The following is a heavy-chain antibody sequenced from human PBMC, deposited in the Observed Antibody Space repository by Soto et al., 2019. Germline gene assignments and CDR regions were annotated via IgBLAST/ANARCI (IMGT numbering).Heavy chain of an antibody. J-gene: IGHJ6*02. V-gene: IGHV1-69*06. CDR3: ARGTRSGSYYYYGLDV. CDR1: GGTFSSYA. CDR2: IIPIFGTT. D-gene: IGHD1-26*01. Sequence: SVKVSCKASGGTFSSYAISWVRQAPGQGLEWMGGIIPIFGTTNYARRFQGRVTITADKSTSTAYMELRSLRSEDTAVYYCARGTRSGSYYYYGLDVWGQGTTVTVSS.